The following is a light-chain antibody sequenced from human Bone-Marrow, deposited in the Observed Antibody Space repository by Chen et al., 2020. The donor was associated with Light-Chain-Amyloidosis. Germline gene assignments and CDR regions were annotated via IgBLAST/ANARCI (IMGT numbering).Light chain of an antibody. V-gene: IGKV4-1*01. CDR2: WAS. CDR3: QQYYSTPLT. CDR1: QSIQYNSDNKNY. J-gene: IGKJ1*01. Sequence: DIVMTQSPDSLAVSLGERATINCKSSQSIQYNSDNKNYLAWYPQKPGQPPKLLIYWASTRESGVPDRFRGSGSETDFTLTISSLQAEDVAVYYCQQYYSTPLTFGQGTRVEIK.